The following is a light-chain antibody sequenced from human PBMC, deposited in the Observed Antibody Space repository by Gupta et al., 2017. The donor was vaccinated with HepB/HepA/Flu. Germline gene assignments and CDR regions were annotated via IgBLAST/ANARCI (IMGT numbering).Light chain of an antibody. CDR1: SSDVGGYNY. V-gene: IGLV2-14*01. CDR3: SSYTISSPYV. J-gene: IGLJ1*01. CDR2: DVS. Sequence: QSALTQPASVSGSPGQSIPISCTGTSSDVGGYNYVSWYQQHPGQAPKLMIYDVSNRPSGVSNRFSGSKSGNTASLTISGLQSEDEADYYCSSYTISSPYVFGTGTKVTVL.